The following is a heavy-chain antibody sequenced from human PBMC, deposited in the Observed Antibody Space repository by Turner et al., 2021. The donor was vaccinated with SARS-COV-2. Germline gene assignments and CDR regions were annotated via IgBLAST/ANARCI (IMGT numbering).Heavy chain of an antibody. Sequence: EVELVESGGGLVQPGGSLRLSCAASGFTLSTFWMHWVRQAPGKGLVWVSRFNSDGNYISYADSVRGRFTISRDSAKNTLFLQMNSLRAEDTAVYYWARGHCTGGRCDYYYGMDVWGQGTTVTVSS. CDR3: ARGHCTGGRCDYYYGMDV. D-gene: IGHD2-15*01. CDR2: FNSDGNYI. J-gene: IGHJ6*02. V-gene: IGHV3-74*01. CDR1: GFTLSTFW.